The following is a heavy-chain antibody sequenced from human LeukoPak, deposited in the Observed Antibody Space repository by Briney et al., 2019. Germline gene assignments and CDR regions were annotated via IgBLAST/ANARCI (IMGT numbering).Heavy chain of an antibody. CDR3: ARDGRGMMIVVVTDIDY. J-gene: IGHJ4*02. CDR1: GFTFSSYA. V-gene: IGHV3-30-3*01. CDR2: ISYDGTNK. Sequence: PGGSLRLSCAASGFTFSSYAMNWVRQAPGKGLEWVAGISYDGTNKYYADSVKGRFTISRDNSKNTLYLQMNSLRAEDTDVYYCARDGRGMMIVVVTDIDYWGQGALVTVSS. D-gene: IGHD3-22*01.